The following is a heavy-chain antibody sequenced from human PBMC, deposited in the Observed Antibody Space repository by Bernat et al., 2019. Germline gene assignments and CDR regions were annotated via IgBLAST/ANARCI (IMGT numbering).Heavy chain of an antibody. CDR2: RSGSGGAT. D-gene: IGHD3-22*01. J-gene: IGHJ1*01. V-gene: IGHV3-23*01. Sequence: EVQLLESGGGLVQPGGSPRLSCAASGFTFASYAMGWVRQAPGKGLDWVSARSGSGGATYCADAVKGRFTISRDNSRNTLYLQMNNLGAEDTARYYCAGQSPVYDSSGWPWYFQDWGQGTLVTVSS. CDR3: AGQSPVYDSSGWPWYFQD. CDR1: GFTFASYA.